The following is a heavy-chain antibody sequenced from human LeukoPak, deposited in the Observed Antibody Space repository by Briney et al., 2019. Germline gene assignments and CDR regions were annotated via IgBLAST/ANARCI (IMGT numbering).Heavy chain of an antibody. J-gene: IGHJ4*02. CDR2: INAGNGNT. Sequence: GGSLRLSCAASGFTFSSYAMHWVRQAPGQRLEWMGWINAGNGNTKYSQKFQGRVTITRDTSASTAYMELSSLRSEDTAVYYCARGGLVVAATIDYWGQGTLVTVSS. D-gene: IGHD2-15*01. CDR3: ARGGLVVAATIDY. CDR1: GFTFSSYA. V-gene: IGHV1-3*01.